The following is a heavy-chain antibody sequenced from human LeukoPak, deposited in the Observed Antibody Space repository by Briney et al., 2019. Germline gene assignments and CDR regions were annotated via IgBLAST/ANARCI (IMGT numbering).Heavy chain of an antibody. CDR2: MNPNSGNT. Sequence: ASVKVSCKASGCTFTSYDINWVRQATGQGLEWMGWMNPNSGNTGYAQKFQGRVTMTRNTSISTAYMELSSLRSEDTAVYYCARYLELELRIEYGMDVWGQGTTVTVSS. J-gene: IGHJ6*02. D-gene: IGHD1-7*01. CDR3: ARYLELELRIEYGMDV. CDR1: GCTFTSYD. V-gene: IGHV1-8*01.